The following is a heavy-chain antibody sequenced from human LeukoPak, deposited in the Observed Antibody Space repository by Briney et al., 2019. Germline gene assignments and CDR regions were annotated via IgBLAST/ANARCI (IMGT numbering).Heavy chain of an antibody. V-gene: IGHV4-34*01. CDR3: ARGIFASSWTGWYFDL. D-gene: IGHD6-13*01. CDR2: INHSGST. Sequence: SETLSLTCAFYDGSFSGYYWSWILQPPGKGLEWIGEINHSGSTNYNPSLKRRVTISVDTSKNQFSLKLSSVTAADTAVYYCARGIFASSWTGWYFDLWGRGTLVTVSS. CDR1: DGSFSGYY. J-gene: IGHJ2*01.